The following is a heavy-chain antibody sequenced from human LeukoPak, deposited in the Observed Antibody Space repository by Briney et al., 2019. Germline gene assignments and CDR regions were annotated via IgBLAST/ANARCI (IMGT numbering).Heavy chain of an antibody. V-gene: IGHV3-33*01. CDR1: GFTFSSYG. CDR3: ARERYGDYGNAFDI. D-gene: IGHD4-17*01. J-gene: IGHJ3*02. Sequence: GRSLRLSCAASGFTFSSYGTHWVRQAPGKGLEWVAVIWYDGSNKYYADSVKGRFTISRDNSKNTLYVQMNSLRAEDTAVYYCARERYGDYGNAFDIWGQGTMVTVSS. CDR2: IWYDGSNK.